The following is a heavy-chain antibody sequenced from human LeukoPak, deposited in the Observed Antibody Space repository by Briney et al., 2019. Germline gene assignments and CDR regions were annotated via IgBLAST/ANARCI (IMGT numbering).Heavy chain of an antibody. CDR2: ISSRGITI. D-gene: IGHD1-14*01. CDR1: GFIFSDYY. V-gene: IGHV3-11*01. Sequence: GGSLRLSCAASGFIFSDYYMSWIRQAPGKGPEWVSYISSRGITIDYADSVKGRFTISRDNARNSLYLQMNSLRAEDTAVYYFRRKPPPDPITWYFDLWGRAPWSLSPQ. CDR3: RRKPPPDPITWYFDL. J-gene: IGHJ2*01.